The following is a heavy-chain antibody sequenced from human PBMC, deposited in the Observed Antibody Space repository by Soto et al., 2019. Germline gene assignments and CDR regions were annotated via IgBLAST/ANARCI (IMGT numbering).Heavy chain of an antibody. V-gene: IGHV1-18*01. CDR1: GYSFTRYG. CDR3: AMVDVYVTPSPQDV. Sequence: GASVKVSCKASGYSFTRYGIAWARQAPGQGLEWMGWINTYNGNTNYAQNLQGRVTLTTDTSTSTAYMELTSLRSNDTAIYYCAMVDVYVTPSPQDVWGQGTTVTSP. CDR2: INTYNGNT. D-gene: IGHD2-8*01. J-gene: IGHJ6*02.